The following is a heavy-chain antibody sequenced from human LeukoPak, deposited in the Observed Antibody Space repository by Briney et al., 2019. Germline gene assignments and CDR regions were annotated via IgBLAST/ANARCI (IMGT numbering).Heavy chain of an antibody. Sequence: GGSLRLSCAASGFTFSSYGMHWVRQAPGKGLEWVAFIRYDGSNKYYADSVKGRFTISRDNSKNTLYPQMNSLRAEDTAVYYCAKDGWFGESDAFDIWGQGTMVTVSS. D-gene: IGHD3-10*01. CDR3: AKDGWFGESDAFDI. CDR1: GFTFSSYG. CDR2: IRYDGSNK. J-gene: IGHJ3*02. V-gene: IGHV3-30*02.